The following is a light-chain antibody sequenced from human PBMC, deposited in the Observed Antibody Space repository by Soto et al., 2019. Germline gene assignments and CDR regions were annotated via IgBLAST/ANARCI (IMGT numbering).Light chain of an antibody. CDR1: QSMSRY. CDR2: GAS. J-gene: IGKJ1*01. V-gene: IGKV3-20*01. CDR3: QQYGSSPPT. Sequence: IVLTQSPGTLSLSPGERTTLSCRASQSMSRYLAWYQQKPGQGPRLLISGASSRATGTPVRFSGRGSGTDFSLSINRLEREDLALYYCQQYGSSPPTFGQGTKVESK.